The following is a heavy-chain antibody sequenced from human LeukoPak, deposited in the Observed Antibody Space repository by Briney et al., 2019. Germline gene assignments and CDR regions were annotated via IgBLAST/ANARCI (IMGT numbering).Heavy chain of an antibody. J-gene: IGHJ3*02. CDR2: IYSGGST. CDR3: ARGGSYLSAFDI. CDR1: GFTVSSNY. D-gene: IGHD1-26*01. Sequence: GGSLRLSFAASGFTVSSNYMSWVRQAPGKGLEGASIIYSGGSTFYADSVKGRFTISRDNSKNTLYLQMNSLRAEDTAVYYCARGGSYLSAFDIWGQGTMVTVSS. V-gene: IGHV3-53*01.